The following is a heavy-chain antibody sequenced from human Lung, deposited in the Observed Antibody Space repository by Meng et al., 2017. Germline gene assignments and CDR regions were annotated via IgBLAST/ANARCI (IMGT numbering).Heavy chain of an antibody. CDR2: IYYSGST. J-gene: IGHJ4*02. V-gene: IGHV4-39*01. D-gene: IGHD4/OR15-4a*01. CDR1: GGSISSSSYY. Sequence: QLQLQESGPGLVKPSETLALTCTVSGGSISSSSYYWGWIRQPPGKGLEWIGTIYYSGSTYYNPSLKSRVTISVDTSKNQFSLKLSSVSAADTAVYYCARHRVDYGYPNYWGQGTLVTVSS. CDR3: ARHRVDYGYPNY.